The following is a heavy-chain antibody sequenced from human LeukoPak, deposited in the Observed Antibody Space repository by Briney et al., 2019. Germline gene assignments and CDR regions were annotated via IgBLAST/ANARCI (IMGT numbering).Heavy chain of an antibody. CDR1: GFTFSSYW. CDR2: INSDGSST. D-gene: IGHD3-3*01. CDR3: AGGIRFLERSS. V-gene: IGHV3-74*01. Sequence: GGSLRLSCAASGFTFSSYWMHWVRQAPGKGLVWVSRINSDGSSTTYADSVKGRLTISRDNAANTLYLQMNSLRAEDTAVYYCAGGIRFLERSSGGQGTLVTVSS. J-gene: IGHJ4*02.